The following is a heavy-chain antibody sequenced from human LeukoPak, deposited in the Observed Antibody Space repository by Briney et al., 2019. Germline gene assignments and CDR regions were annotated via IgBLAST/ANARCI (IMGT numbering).Heavy chain of an antibody. J-gene: IGHJ5*02. CDR2: ISYDGSNK. Sequence: GGSLRLSCAASGFTFSSYAMHWVRQAPGKGLEWVAVISYDGSNKYYADSVKGRFTISRDNSKNTLYLQMDSLRAEDTAVYYCARERERASSTIFGVCPFCSFDPWGQGTLVTVSS. D-gene: IGHD3-3*01. CDR3: ARERERASSTIFGVCPFCSFDP. CDR1: GFTFSSYA. V-gene: IGHV3-30*04.